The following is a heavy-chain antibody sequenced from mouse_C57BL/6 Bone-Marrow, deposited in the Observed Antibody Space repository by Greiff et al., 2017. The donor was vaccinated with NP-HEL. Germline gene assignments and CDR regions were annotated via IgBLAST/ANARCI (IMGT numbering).Heavy chain of an antibody. D-gene: IGHD1-1*01. CDR1: GYTFTDYY. V-gene: IGHV1-76*01. Sequence: QVQLQQSGAELVRPGASVRLSCKASGYTFTDYYINWVKQRPGQGLEWIARIYPGSGNTYYNEKFKGKATLTAEKSSSTAYMQLSSLTSEDSAVYFCARGGTTVVAWYFDYWGQGTTLTVSS. J-gene: IGHJ2*01. CDR2: IYPGSGNT. CDR3: ARGGTTVVAWYFDY.